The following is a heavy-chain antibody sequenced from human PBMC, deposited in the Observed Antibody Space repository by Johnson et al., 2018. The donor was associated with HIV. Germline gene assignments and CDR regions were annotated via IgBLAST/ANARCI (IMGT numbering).Heavy chain of an antibody. Sequence: EVQLVESGGGVVQPGGSLRLSCAASGFTFSNTWMSWVRQAPGKGLEWVGRSNSKTDGGPTDYADSVKGRFTISRDTAQSTLYLQMNSLRAEDTDVYYCARDNSRSWFDYDAFDIWGQGTMVTVSS. D-gene: IGHD6-13*01. J-gene: IGHJ3*02. V-gene: IGHV3-15*01. CDR2: SNSKTDGGPT. CDR1: GFTFSNTW. CDR3: ARDNSRSWFDYDAFDI.